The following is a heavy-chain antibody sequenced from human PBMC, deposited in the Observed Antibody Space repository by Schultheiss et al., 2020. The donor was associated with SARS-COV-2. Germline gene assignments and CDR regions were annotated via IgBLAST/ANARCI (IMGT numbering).Heavy chain of an antibody. D-gene: IGHD3-10*01. CDR1: GGSISSGGYS. V-gene: IGHV4-30-4*07. CDR2: IYYSGST. J-gene: IGHJ6*02. Sequence: SETLSLTCAVSGGSISSGGYSWSWIRQPPGKGLEWIGYIYYSGSTYYNPSLKSRVTISVDTSKNQFSLKLSSVTAADTAVYYCARVGSYGSGYYYYGMDVWGQGTTVTVSS. CDR3: ARVGSYGSGYYYYGMDV.